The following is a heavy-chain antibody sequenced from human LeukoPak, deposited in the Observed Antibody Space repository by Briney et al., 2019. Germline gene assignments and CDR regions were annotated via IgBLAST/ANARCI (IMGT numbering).Heavy chain of an antibody. D-gene: IGHD4-11*01. CDR3: ARATITTRWFDP. V-gene: IGHV3-11*01. CDR1: GFAFSDYY. CDR2: ISSSGATI. J-gene: IGHJ5*02. Sequence: PGGSLRLSCAASGFAFSDYYMSWIRQAPGKGLECVSYISSSGATIYYADSVKGRFSISRDNAKNTLYLQMNSLRAEDTAVYYCARATITTRWFDPWGQGTLVTVSS.